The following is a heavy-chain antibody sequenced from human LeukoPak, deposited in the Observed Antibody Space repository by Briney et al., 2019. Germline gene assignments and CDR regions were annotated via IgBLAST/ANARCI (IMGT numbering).Heavy chain of an antibody. CDR2: IKQDGSEK. J-gene: IGHJ3*02. Sequence: GGSLRLSCAASGFTFSSYWMSWVRQAPGKGLEWVANIKQDGSEKYYVDSVKGRFTISRDNAKNSLYPQMNSLRAEDTAVYYCARDRRGSSWYVHDAFDIWGQGTMVTVSS. CDR1: GFTFSSYW. V-gene: IGHV3-7*04. CDR3: ARDRRGSSWYVHDAFDI. D-gene: IGHD6-13*01.